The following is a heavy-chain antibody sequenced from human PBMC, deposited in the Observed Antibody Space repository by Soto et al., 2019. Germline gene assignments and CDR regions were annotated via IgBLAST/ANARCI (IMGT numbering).Heavy chain of an antibody. CDR1: GGSISSYY. CDR2: IYYSGST. J-gene: IGHJ3*02. D-gene: IGHD2-21*02. Sequence: SETLSLTCTVSGGSISSYYWSWIRQPPGKGLEWIGYIYYSGSTNYNPSLKSRVTISVDTSKNQFSLKLSSVTAADTAVYYCARDPYYCGGDCLSAFDIWGQGTMVIVSS. CDR3: ARDPYYCGGDCLSAFDI. V-gene: IGHV4-59*01.